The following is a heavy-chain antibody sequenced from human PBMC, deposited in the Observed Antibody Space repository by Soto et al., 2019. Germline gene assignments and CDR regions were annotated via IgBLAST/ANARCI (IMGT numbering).Heavy chain of an antibody. CDR3: ACGLKGHFKYYFDY. CDR1: GFTFSSYD. J-gene: IGHJ4*02. CDR2: IGTAGDR. D-gene: IGHD5-12*01. V-gene: IGHV3-13*01. Sequence: GGSLCLSCTASGFTFSSYDMHWVRQATGKGLEWVSAIGTAGDRYYPGSVKGRFTIARKNANTSLYLQMNSLRAGDTAVYYCACGLKGHFKYYFDYWGQGTLVTVSS.